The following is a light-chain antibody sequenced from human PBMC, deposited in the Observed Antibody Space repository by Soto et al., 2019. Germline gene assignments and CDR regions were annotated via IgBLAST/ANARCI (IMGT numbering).Light chain of an antibody. CDR1: QSVSRN. CDR3: QQRSNLAT. CDR2: DAS. J-gene: IGKJ3*01. Sequence: EIVLTQSPATLCLSPGERATLSCRASQSVSRNLAWYQQKPGQAPRLLIYDASNRATGIPARFSGSGSVTDFTLTISSLEPEDFAVYYCQQRSNLATFGPGTKVDIK. V-gene: IGKV3-11*01.